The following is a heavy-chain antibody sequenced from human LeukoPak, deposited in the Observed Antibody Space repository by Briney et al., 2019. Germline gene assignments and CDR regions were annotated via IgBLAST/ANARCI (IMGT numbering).Heavy chain of an antibody. CDR3: AKSAVAGTFSGPLDWFDP. D-gene: IGHD6-19*01. Sequence: SETLSLTCAVYGGSFSGYYWSWIRQPPGKGLEWIGEINHSGSTNYNPSLKSRVTISVDTSKNQFSLKLSSVTAADTAVYYCAKSAVAGTFSGPLDWFDPWGQGTLVTVSS. CDR1: GGSFSGYY. V-gene: IGHV4-34*01. J-gene: IGHJ5*02. CDR2: INHSGST.